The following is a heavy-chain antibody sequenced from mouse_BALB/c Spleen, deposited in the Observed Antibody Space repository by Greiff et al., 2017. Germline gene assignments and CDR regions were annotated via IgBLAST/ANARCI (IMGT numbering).Heavy chain of an antibody. Sequence: VQLKESGAELVKPGASVKLSCTASGFNIKDTYMHWVKQRPEQGLEWIGRIDPANGNTKYDPKFQGKATITADTSSNTAYLQLSSLTSEDTAVYYCARYYGYWYFDVWGAGTTVTVSS. CDR2: IDPANGNT. CDR3: ARYYGYWYFDV. CDR1: GFNIKDTY. D-gene: IGHD1-1*01. V-gene: IGHV14-3*02. J-gene: IGHJ1*01.